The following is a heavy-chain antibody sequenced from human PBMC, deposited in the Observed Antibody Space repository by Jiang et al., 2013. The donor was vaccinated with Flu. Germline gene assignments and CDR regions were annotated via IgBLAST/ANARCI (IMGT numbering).Heavy chain of an antibody. Sequence: WIGSIYYMGAPTTTRPSKSRVTISVDTSKNQYSLKLSSVTAADTAAYYCARQPGLRGLRDFDYWGQGTLVTVSS. V-gene: IGHV4-39*01. D-gene: IGHD4-17*01. J-gene: IGHJ4*02. CDR3: ARQPGLRGLRDFDY. CDR2: IYYMGAP.